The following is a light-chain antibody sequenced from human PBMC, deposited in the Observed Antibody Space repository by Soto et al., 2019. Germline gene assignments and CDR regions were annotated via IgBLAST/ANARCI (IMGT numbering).Light chain of an antibody. CDR2: DAF. J-gene: IGKJ4*01. CDR3: QQYDSLPPT. Sequence: DIQMTQSPSSLSAFAGDSITITCQASQDIKNYLNWYQHKPGKAPKLLIYDAFKSDTGVPSRFSGSGSGTDFTFTINSLQPEDIATYFCQQYDSLPPTFGGGTRV. CDR1: QDIKNY. V-gene: IGKV1-33*01.